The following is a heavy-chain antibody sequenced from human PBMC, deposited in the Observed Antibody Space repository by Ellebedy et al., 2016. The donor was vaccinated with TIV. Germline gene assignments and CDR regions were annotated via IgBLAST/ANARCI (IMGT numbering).Heavy chain of an antibody. V-gene: IGHV3-48*02. Sequence: GESLKISCAASGFTFSNYAMNWVRQAPGKGLEWVSYISSSSSTIYYADSVKGRFTISRDKAKNSLYLQMNSLRDEDTAIYYCARDYSDYYNWFDPWGQGTLVTVSS. J-gene: IGHJ5*02. D-gene: IGHD4-11*01. CDR1: GFTFSNYA. CDR2: ISSSSSTI. CDR3: ARDYSDYYNWFDP.